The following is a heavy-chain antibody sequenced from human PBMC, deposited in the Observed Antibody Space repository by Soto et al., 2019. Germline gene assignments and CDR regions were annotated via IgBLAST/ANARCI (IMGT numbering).Heavy chain of an antibody. D-gene: IGHD2-2*01. CDR2: IIPISETT. CDR1: GGTFSSYA. J-gene: IGHJ6*02. V-gene: IGHV1-69*01. CDR3: ARSQGSSTSLEIYYYYYYGMDV. Sequence: QVQLVQSGAEVKKPGSSVKVSCMASGGTFSSYAISWVRQAPGQGLEWMGGIIPISETTNYVHKFQGRVTITADESKSTAYMELSSLRSEDTAVYYCARSQGSSTSLEIYYYYYYGMDVWGQGTTVTVSS.